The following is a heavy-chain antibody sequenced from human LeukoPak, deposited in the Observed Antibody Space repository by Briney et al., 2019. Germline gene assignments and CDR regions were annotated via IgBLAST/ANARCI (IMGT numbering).Heavy chain of an antibody. Sequence: GGSVRLSCVASGFTLSNYWMHWVRQAPGKGLAWVSRINSEGSSTSYADSVKGRFTISRDNAKNTLYLQMNSLRAEDTAVYYCARDQVTMTYWGQGTLITVSS. CDR2: INSEGSST. CDR1: GFTLSNYW. CDR3: ARDQVTMTY. V-gene: IGHV3-74*01. D-gene: IGHD4-17*01. J-gene: IGHJ4*02.